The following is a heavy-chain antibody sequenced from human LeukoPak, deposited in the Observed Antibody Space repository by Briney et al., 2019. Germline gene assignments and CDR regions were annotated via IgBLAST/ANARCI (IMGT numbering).Heavy chain of an antibody. V-gene: IGHV4-59*01. D-gene: IGHD5-12*01. CDR1: GGSISSYY. J-gene: IGHJ4*02. CDR2: IYYSGST. Sequence: PSETLPLTCTVSGGSISSYYWSWIRQPPGKGLEWIGYIYYSGSTNYNPSLKSRVTISVDTSKNQFSLKLSSVTAADTAVYYCARGWSGYDLDYWGQGTLVTVSS. CDR3: ARGWSGYDLDY.